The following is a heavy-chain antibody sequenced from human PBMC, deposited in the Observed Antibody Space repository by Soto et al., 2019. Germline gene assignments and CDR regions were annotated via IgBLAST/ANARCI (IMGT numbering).Heavy chain of an antibody. CDR1: GGTFSSYA. CDR2: IIPIFGTA. Sequence: GASVKVSCKASGGTFSSYAISWVRQAPGQGLEWMGGIIPIFGTANYAQKFQGRVTITADESTSTAYMELSSLRSEDTAVYYCARDARDDYGDYEGYYGMDVWGQGTTVTVSS. V-gene: IGHV1-69*13. J-gene: IGHJ6*02. CDR3: ARDARDDYGDYEGYYGMDV. D-gene: IGHD4-17*01.